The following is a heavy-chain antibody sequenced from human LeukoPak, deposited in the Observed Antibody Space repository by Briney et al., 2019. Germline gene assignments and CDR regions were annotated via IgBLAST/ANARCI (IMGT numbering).Heavy chain of an antibody. CDR2: IYYSGST. CDR3: ARGRGRYGSGSYYRSGWCDP. V-gene: IGHV4-59*11. D-gene: IGHD3-10*01. J-gene: IGHJ5*02. CDR1: GGSISSHH. Sequence: SETLSLTCTVSGGSISSHHWSWIRQPPGKGLEWIGYIYYSGSTNYKPSLKSRVTISVDTSKNQFSLKLTSVTAADTAVFYCARGRGRYGSGSYYRSGWCDPWGQGTLVTVSS.